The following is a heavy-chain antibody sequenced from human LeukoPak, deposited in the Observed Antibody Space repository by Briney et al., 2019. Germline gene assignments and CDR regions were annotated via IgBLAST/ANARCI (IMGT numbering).Heavy chain of an antibody. D-gene: IGHD2/OR15-2a*01. CDR2: INGDVSES. J-gene: IGHJ3*02. CDR1: GFTFNNYW. CDR3: ARKGGIYCNDGCFHDAFDI. Sequence: PVGSLRLSCAASGFTFNNYWMNWGRQAPGKGLEWGSNINGDVSESHSVDSVKGRFTISRANAKNSLYLQMNSLRGEATVVYYCARKGGIYCNDGCFHDAFDIWGQGTTVTVSS. V-gene: IGHV3-7*01.